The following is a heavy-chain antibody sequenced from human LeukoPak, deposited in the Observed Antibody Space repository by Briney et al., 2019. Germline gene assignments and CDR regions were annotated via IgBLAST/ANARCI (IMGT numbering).Heavy chain of an antibody. CDR3: ARATTVTGHNWFDP. Sequence: ASVKVSCKASGYTFTSYGISWVRQAPGQGLEWMGWISAYNGNTNYAQKLQGRVTMTTDTSTSTAYMELRSLRSDDTAVYYCARATTVTGHNWFDPWGQGTLVTVSS. D-gene: IGHD4-17*01. CDR1: GYTFTSYG. CDR2: ISAYNGNT. V-gene: IGHV1-18*01. J-gene: IGHJ5*02.